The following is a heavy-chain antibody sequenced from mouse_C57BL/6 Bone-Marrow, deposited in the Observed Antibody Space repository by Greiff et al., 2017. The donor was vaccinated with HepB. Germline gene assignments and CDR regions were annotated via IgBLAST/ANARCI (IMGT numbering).Heavy chain of an antibody. CDR3: TRAHYGSTYWYFDV. Sequence: ESGAELVRPGASVTLSCKASGYTFTDYEMHWVKQTPVHGLEWIGAIDPETGGTAYNQKFKGKAILTADKSSSTAYMELRSLTSEDSAVYYCTRAHYGSTYWYFDVWGTGTTVTVSS. V-gene: IGHV1-15*01. J-gene: IGHJ1*03. CDR1: GYTFTDYE. D-gene: IGHD1-1*01. CDR2: IDPETGGT.